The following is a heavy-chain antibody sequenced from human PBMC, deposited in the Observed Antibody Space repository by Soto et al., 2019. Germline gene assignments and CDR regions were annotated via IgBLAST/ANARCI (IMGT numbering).Heavy chain of an antibody. CDR2: ISSSGSTI. J-gene: IGHJ6*02. Sequence: PGGSLRLSCAASGFTFSSYEMNWVRQAPGKGLEWVSYISSSGSTIYYADSVKGRFTISRDNAKNSLYLQMNSLRAEDTAVYYCARGSYYDFWSGYYNYYYYGMDAWGQGTTVTV. CDR3: ARGSYYDFWSGYYNYYYYGMDA. D-gene: IGHD3-3*01. V-gene: IGHV3-48*03. CDR1: GFTFSSYE.